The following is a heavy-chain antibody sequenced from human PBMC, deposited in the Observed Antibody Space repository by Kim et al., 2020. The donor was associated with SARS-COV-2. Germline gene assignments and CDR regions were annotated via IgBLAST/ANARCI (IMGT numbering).Heavy chain of an antibody. V-gene: IGHV3-30*18. CDR3: AKDRGYSRGWLGAFDM. CDR1: GFTFSSYG. D-gene: IGHD6-19*01. J-gene: IGHJ3*02. Sequence: GGSLRLSCAASGFTFSSYGMHWVRQAPGKGLEWVAVISYDGSNKYYADSVKGRFTISRDNSKKTLYLQMNSLRAEDTAVYYCAKDRGYSRGWLGAFDMWG. CDR2: ISYDGSNK.